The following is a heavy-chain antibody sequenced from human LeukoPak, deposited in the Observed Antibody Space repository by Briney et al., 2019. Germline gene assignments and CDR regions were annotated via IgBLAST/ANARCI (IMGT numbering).Heavy chain of an antibody. CDR1: GFTFSSYG. CDR2: ISYDGSNK. J-gene: IGHJ6*02. D-gene: IGHD6-13*01. Sequence: QPGKSLRLSCAASGFTFSSYGMHWVRQAPGKGLEWVAVISYDGSNKYYADSVKGRFTISRDSSKNTLYLQMNSLRAEDSAVYYCAGGIAAAAMYYYGLDVWGQGTTVTVSS. CDR3: AGGIAAAAMYYYGLDV. V-gene: IGHV3-33*05.